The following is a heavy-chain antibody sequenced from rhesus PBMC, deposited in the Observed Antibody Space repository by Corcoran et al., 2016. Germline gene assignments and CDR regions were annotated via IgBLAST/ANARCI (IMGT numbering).Heavy chain of an antibody. Sequence: QVQLQESGPGLVKPSETLSLTGAVSGGAVSSSNWGSWIGQPPGKGLVWIGVISGIIRSTYYYPSLKSRVTISPDTSKNQFSLKLSSVTAADTAVYYCARGYSNYVYFEFWGQGALVTVSS. CDR2: ISGIIRST. CDR3: ARGYSNYVYFEF. D-gene: IGHD4-23*01. J-gene: IGHJ1*01. CDR1: GGAVSSSNW. V-gene: IGHV4-65*01.